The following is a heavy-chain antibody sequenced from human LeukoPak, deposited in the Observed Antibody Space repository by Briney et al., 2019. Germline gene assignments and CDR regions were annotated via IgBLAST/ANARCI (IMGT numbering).Heavy chain of an antibody. CDR2: IYYSGST. CDR3: AGPRQLDPYFDY. V-gene: IGHV4-39*01. CDR1: GGSISSYY. J-gene: IGHJ4*02. D-gene: IGHD6-13*01. Sequence: SETLSLTCTVSGGSISSYYWGWIRQPPGKGLEWIGSIYYSGSTYYNPSLKSRVTISVDTSKNQFSLKLSSVTAADTAVYYCAGPRQLDPYFDYWGQGTLVTVSS.